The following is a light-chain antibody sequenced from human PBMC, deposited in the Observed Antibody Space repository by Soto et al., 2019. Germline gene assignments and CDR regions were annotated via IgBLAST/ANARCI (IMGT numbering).Light chain of an antibody. V-gene: IGKV1-9*01. CDR2: TAS. Sequence: IQLIQSPSFLSASVGDRVTITCRASQCISNYLSWYQQKPGKALNLHMHTASSLLTGVPSRFSGSGSGTEFTLTISSLQPEDFATYYCQQRHNYPITVGQGTRLEI. CDR3: QQRHNYPIT. J-gene: IGKJ5*01. CDR1: QCISNY.